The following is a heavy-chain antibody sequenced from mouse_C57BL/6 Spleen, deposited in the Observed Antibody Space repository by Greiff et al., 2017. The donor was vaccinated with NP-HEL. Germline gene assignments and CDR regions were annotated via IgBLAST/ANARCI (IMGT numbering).Heavy chain of an antibody. D-gene: IGHD2-5*01. CDR1: GYTFTSYW. CDR2: IDPSDSYT. V-gene: IGHV1-69*01. Sequence: QVQLQQPGAELVMPGASVKLSCKASGYTFTSYWMHWVKQRPGQGLEWIGEIDPSDSYTNYNQKFKGKSTLTVDNSSRTAYMQLSSLTSEDSAVYYGARWDSTGYSNTWFAYWGQGTLVTVSA. CDR3: ARWDSTGYSNTWFAY. J-gene: IGHJ3*01.